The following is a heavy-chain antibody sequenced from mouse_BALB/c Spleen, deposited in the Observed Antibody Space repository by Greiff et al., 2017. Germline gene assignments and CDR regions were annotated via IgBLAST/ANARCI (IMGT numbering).Heavy chain of an antibody. V-gene: IGHV1-7*01. Sequence: VQLQESGAELAKPGASVKMSCKASGYTFTSYWMHWVKQRPGQGLEWIGYINPSTGYTEYNQKFKDKATLTADKSSSTAYMQLSSLTSEDSAVYYCAREAYGYDDWGQGTLVTVSA. CDR3: AREAYGYDD. CDR1: GYTFTSYW. CDR2: INPSTGYT. J-gene: IGHJ3*01. D-gene: IGHD2-2*01.